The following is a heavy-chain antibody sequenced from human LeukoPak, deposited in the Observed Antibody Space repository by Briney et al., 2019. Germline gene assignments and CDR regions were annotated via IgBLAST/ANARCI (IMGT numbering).Heavy chain of an antibody. CDR2: LRYDGSNK. Sequence: GGSLRLSCAASGFTFSSYGMHWVRQAPGNGLDWVAFLRYDGSNKYYADSVKGRFTISRDNSKNTLYLQMNSLRAEDTAVYYCAKIPPSDSSGWYRRNDYWGQGTLVTVSS. CDR1: GFTFSSYG. D-gene: IGHD6-19*01. J-gene: IGHJ4*02. CDR3: AKIPPSDSSGWYRRNDY. V-gene: IGHV3-30*02.